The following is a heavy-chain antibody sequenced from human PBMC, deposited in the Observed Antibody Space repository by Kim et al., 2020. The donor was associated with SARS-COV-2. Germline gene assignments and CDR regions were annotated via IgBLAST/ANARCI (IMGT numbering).Heavy chain of an antibody. Sequence: YDPDTEKGRFTISRDNSKNPLYLQMNSLRAEDTAVYYCASIAVAGADFDYWGQGTLVTVSS. V-gene: IGHV3-30*01. J-gene: IGHJ4*02. D-gene: IGHD6-19*01. CDR3: ASIAVAGADFDY.